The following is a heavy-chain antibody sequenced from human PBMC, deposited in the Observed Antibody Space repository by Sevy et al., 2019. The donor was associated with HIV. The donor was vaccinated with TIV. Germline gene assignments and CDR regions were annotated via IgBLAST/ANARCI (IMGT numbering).Heavy chain of an antibody. J-gene: IGHJ4*02. CDR2: INWNGVGT. D-gene: IGHD2-21*02. CDR1: GLNFDDYG. V-gene: IGHV3-20*04. Sequence: GGLRLSCAASGLNFDDYGMSWVRQAPGKGLEWVSAINWNGVGTSYADSVKGRFTISGDNAKNSLYVQMNSLRAEDTALYYCARERSCGGDCYYFDYWGQGTLVTVSS. CDR3: ARERSCGGDCYYFDY.